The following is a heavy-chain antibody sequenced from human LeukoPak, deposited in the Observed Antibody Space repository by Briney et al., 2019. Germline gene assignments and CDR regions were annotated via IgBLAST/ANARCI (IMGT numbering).Heavy chain of an antibody. CDR3: AGVRGTGLHYFDD. D-gene: IGHD1-14*01. CDR1: GYSFTGYY. CDR2: INPNSGGT. J-gene: IGHJ4*02. Sequence: ASVKASCKAAGYSFTGYYMPWVRQAPGQGLEWMGWINPNSGGTNYAQNFQGRVTMTMDTSISTAYMELSRLRSDDTAVYYCAGVRGTGLHYFDDWRRATLVTVSS. V-gene: IGHV1-2*02.